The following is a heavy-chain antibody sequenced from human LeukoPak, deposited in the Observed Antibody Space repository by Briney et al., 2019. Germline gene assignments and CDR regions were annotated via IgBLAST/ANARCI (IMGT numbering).Heavy chain of an antibody. CDR3: ARGDRSSWFNFDY. Sequence: GRSLRLSCAASGFTFSTYVMHWVRQAPDKGLEWVAVIWYDGRNKYFADSVRGRFSTSRDNSKNTSYLQMNSLRAEDTAVYYCARGDRSSWFNFDYWGQGTLVTVSS. CDR2: IWYDGRNK. J-gene: IGHJ4*02. D-gene: IGHD6-13*01. CDR1: GFTFSTYV. V-gene: IGHV3-33*01.